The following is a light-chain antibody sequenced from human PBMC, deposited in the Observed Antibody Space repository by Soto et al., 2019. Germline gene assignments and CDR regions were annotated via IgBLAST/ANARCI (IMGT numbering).Light chain of an antibody. V-gene: IGLV2-14*01. CDR2: EVS. Sequence: QSALTQPASVSGSPGQSITISCTGTSSDVGGYNYVSWYQQQSGKAPKLMIHEVSNRPSGVSTRFSGSKSGNTDSLTISGLQAEDEADYYCRSYTRSRAYVFGSGTKATVL. J-gene: IGLJ1*01. CDR3: RSYTRSRAYV. CDR1: SSDVGGYNY.